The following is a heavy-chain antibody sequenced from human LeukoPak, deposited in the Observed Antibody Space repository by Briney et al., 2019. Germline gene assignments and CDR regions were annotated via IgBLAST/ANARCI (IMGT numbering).Heavy chain of an antibody. Sequence: GGSLRLSCAASGFTFSDYAVSWVRQTPGRGLEWVALISSDGSSKYYGDSVKGRFTISRVNSKNTLYLQMNSLRGEDTAVYYCAKDRETTASGTFDYWGQGALVTVSS. CDR3: AKDRETTASGTFDY. D-gene: IGHD6-13*01. CDR2: ISSDGSSK. CDR1: GFTFSDYA. J-gene: IGHJ4*02. V-gene: IGHV3-30*18.